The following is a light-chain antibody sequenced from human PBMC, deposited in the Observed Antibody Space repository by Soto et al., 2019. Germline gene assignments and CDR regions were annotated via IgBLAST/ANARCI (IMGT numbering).Light chain of an antibody. V-gene: IGKV3-11*01. CDR2: DAS. Sequence: EIVLTQSPATLSLSPEERATLSCRASQSVSSYLAWYQQKPGQAPRLLIYDASDRATGIPARFSGSGSGTDFTLTISSLEPEDFAVYYCHQRSNWPYTFGQGTKLEIK. J-gene: IGKJ2*01. CDR3: HQRSNWPYT. CDR1: QSVSSY.